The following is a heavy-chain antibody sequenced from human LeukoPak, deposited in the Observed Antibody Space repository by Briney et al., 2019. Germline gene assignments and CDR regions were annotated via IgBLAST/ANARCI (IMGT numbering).Heavy chain of an antibody. J-gene: IGHJ4*02. CDR1: GFTVRSYW. CDR2: IKQDGSEQ. V-gene: IGHV3-7*03. Sequence: PGWSLRLSCASSGFTVRSYWMSWVRQAPGKGLEWVANIKQDGSEQYYVDSVKGRFTISRDNAKDSLYLQMNSLRVEDTAVYYCARGRGVDYWGQVTLVTVSS. D-gene: IGHD3-10*01. CDR3: ARGRGVDY.